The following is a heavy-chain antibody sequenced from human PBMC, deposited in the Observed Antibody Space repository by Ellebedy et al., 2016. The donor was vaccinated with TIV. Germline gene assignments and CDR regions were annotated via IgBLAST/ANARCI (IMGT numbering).Heavy chain of an antibody. V-gene: IGHV3-21*01. Sequence: GESLKISXDASGFTFTNYIMNWVRQAPGRGLEWVSSINTRSTYMYYADSIKGRFAISRDNAKNSLYLQMNSLRAEDTAVYYCARDRGGSSLDSWGQGTLVTVSS. CDR1: GFTFTNYI. CDR3: ARDRGGSSLDS. J-gene: IGHJ4*02. CDR2: INTRSTYM. D-gene: IGHD1-26*01.